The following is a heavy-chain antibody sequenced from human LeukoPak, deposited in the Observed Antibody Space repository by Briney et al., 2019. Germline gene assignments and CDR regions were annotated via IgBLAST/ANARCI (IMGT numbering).Heavy chain of an antibody. J-gene: IGHJ4*02. CDR3: VREGLERRTNFDY. V-gene: IGHV3-64D*06. CDR2: ISMNVQTT. D-gene: IGHD1-1*01. Sequence: GGSMRLSCSASGFTFTSHVMHWVRQAPGKGLQYVSGISMNVQTTYYAGSVKGRFTISRDSSKNTVYLQMNSLTAEDTAVYYCVREGLERRTNFDYWGQGTLVSVSS. CDR1: GFTFTSHV.